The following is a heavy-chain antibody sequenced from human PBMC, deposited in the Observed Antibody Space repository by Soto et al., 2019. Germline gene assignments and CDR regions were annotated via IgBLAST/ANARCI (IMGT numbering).Heavy chain of an antibody. CDR2: INGGTGQT. V-gene: IGHV1-3*01. J-gene: IGHJ6*04. CDR1: GYTFPTHA. D-gene: IGHD1-1*01. Sequence: GASVKVSCKASGYTFPTHAMHWVRQAPGQSLEWMGWINGGTGQTKHSQRFQGRVNITRDTSASTAYMELSSLRSEDTAVYYCARGKGMEENYYYYGLDIWGKGTTVTV. CDR3: ARGKGMEENYYYYGLDI.